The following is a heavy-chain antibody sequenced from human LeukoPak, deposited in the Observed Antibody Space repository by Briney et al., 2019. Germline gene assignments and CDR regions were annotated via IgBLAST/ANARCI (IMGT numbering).Heavy chain of an antibody. Sequence: GGSLRLSCAASGFTFSSYAMSWVRQAPGKGLEWVSGISAGGGSTYYADSVKGRFTISRDNSKNTLYLQMSSLRAEDTAVYYCARDDYGDLSWFDPWGQGTLVTVSS. CDR1: GFTFSSYA. CDR3: ARDDYGDLSWFDP. CDR2: ISAGGGST. V-gene: IGHV3-23*01. D-gene: IGHD4-17*01. J-gene: IGHJ5*02.